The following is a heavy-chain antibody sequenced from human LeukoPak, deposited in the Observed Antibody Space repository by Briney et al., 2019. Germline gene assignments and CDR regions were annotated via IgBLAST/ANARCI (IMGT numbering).Heavy chain of an antibody. D-gene: IGHD1-26*01. V-gene: IGHV3-74*01. CDR2: VHEDGTRI. CDR3: VRDFGGEPDY. CDR1: ELTLRQYW. J-gene: IGHJ4*02. Sequence: SLTLSCSASELTLRQYWLPWVRPSPGKALVWVARVHEDGTRIDHADSVRGRFTISRDIPKSTLCLQLNSLRLKHSDIYYCVRDFGGEPDYWGPRLLVTVSS.